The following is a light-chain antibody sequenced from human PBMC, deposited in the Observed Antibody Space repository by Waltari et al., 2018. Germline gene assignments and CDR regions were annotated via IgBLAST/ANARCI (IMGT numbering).Light chain of an antibody. CDR3: AAWDDSLNGRGV. V-gene: IGLV1-36*01. CDR1: SSNIGNKA. J-gene: IGLJ2*01. Sequence: QSVLTQPPSVSEAPRQRVTISCSGSSSNIGNKAGNWNPQPPGKAPKLLIYYDDLLPSGVSDRFSGSKSGTSASLAISGLQSEDEPDYYCAAWDDSLNGRGVFGGGTKLTVL. CDR2: YDD.